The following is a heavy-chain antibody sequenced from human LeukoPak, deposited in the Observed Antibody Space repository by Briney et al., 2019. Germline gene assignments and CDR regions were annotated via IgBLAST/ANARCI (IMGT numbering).Heavy chain of an antibody. V-gene: IGHV1-46*01. CDR3: ARGDIDY. D-gene: IGHD2-15*01. CDR1: GYTFISYY. J-gene: IGHJ4*02. Sequence: GXSVKVSCKASGYTFISYYMHWVRQAPGQGLEWMGVINPSGGTTSYAQRFQGRVTMTSDTSTSTVYMELSSLRSEDTAVYYCARGDIDYWGQGTLVTVSS. CDR2: INPSGGTT.